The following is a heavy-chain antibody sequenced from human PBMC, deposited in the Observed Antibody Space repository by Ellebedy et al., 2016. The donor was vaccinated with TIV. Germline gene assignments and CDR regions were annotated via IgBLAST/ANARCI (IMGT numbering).Heavy chain of an antibody. CDR3: ARDRDGSSSSDFQH. CDR2: IGTSEGNT. CDR1: GYTFTTYG. V-gene: IGHV1-18*04. D-gene: IGHD6-6*01. Sequence: AASVKVSCKASGYTFTTYGITWVRQAPGQGPEWMGWIGTSEGNTKYAQKLQGRVTMTRDTSTSTAYMELRSLRSDDTAVYYCARDRDGSSSSDFQHWGPGTLVTVSS. J-gene: IGHJ1*01.